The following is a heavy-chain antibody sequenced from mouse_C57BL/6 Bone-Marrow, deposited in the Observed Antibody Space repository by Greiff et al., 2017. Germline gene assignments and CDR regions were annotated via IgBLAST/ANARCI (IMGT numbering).Heavy chain of an antibody. Sequence: VQLQQPGAELVRPGSSVKLSCKASGYTFTSYWMDWVKQTPGQGLEWIGNIYPSDSETHYNQKFKDKATLTVDKSSSTAYMQLSSLTSEDSAVYYCAREWPGLMDYWGQGTSVTVSS. V-gene: IGHV1-61*01. CDR3: AREWPGLMDY. CDR1: GYTFTSYW. CDR2: IYPSDSET. D-gene: IGHD3-1*01. J-gene: IGHJ4*01.